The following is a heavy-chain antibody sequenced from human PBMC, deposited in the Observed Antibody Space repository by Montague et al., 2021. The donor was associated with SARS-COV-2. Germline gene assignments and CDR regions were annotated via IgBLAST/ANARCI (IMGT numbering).Heavy chain of an antibody. J-gene: IGHJ3*02. D-gene: IGHD3-22*01. CDR2: SYFNGNT. Sequence: SETLSLTCTVSGDSISTSYWSWIRQPQAKGLELIGYSYFNGNTNSNPYLTLQTTISIDTYKNQFSLRLSSVTAADAAVYFCASGGATYYYDASGYVDAFDTWGQGTLVTVSS. V-gene: IGHV4-59*01. CDR1: GDSISTSY. CDR3: ASGGATYYYDASGYVDAFDT.